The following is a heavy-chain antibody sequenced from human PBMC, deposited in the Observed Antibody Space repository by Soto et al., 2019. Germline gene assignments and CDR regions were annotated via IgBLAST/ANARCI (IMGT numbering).Heavy chain of an antibody. CDR2: ISAYNGNT. CDR3: ARGYYDSSGYYLDY. D-gene: IGHD3-22*01. Sequence: ASVKVSCKASGYTFTSYGISWVRPAPGQGLEWMGWISAYNGNTNYAQKLQGRVTMTTDTSTSTAYMELRSLRSDDTAVDYCARGYYDSSGYYLDYWGQGTLVTVSS. V-gene: IGHV1-18*01. CDR1: GYTFTSYG. J-gene: IGHJ4*02.